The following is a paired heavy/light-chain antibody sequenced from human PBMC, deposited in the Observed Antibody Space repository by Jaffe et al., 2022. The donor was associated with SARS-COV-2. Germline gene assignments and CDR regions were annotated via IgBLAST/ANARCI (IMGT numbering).Heavy chain of an antibody. CDR2: IKPDGSEK. D-gene: IGHD2-2*01. V-gene: IGHV3-7*01. Sequence: VQLVESGGGLVQPGGSLRLSCAASGFTFSDYWMSWVRQAPGKGLDWVASIKPDGSEKYYVDSVKGRFTISRDNAKNSLSLQMNSLRGEDTGVYYCARRYCSSTSCSAEWDNWGQGTLVTVSS. J-gene: IGHJ4*02. CDR1: GFTFSDYW. CDR3: ARRYCSSTSCSAEWDN.
Light chain of an antibody. CDR2: GAS. V-gene: IGKV3-15*01. J-gene: IGKJ1*01. Sequence: EIVMTQSPATLSVSPGERATLSCRASQSVSSNLAWYQQKPGQAPRLLIYGASTRAIGIPARFSGRESGTEFTLTISSLQSEDFAVYYCQQYNNWPPWTFGQGTKVEIK. CDR1: QSVSSN. CDR3: QQYNNWPPWT.